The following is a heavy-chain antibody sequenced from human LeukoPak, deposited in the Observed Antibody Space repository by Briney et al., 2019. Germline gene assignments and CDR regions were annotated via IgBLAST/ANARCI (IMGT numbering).Heavy chain of an antibody. V-gene: IGHV4-39*01. CDR2: ISDTGST. CDR1: GGSIITRSYY. Sequence: SETLSLTCTVSGGSIITRSYYWGWIRRPPGKGLEWLVTISDTGSTYYNPSLKSRVTMSVDTSKKQFSLRLSSVTAADTAIYYCARTTVTFQPIVYFDYWGQGTLVTVSS. D-gene: IGHD4-17*01. CDR3: ARTTVTFQPIVYFDY. J-gene: IGHJ4*02.